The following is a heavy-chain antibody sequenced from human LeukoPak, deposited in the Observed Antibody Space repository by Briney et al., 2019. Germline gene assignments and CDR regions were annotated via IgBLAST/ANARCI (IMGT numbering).Heavy chain of an antibody. CDR1: GFTFSIYG. CDR3: AGTYSSSSGAFDY. CDR2: IWYDGSNK. V-gene: IGHV3-33*01. Sequence: GGSLRLSCAASGFTFSIYGIHWVRQAPGKGLEWVAVIWYDGSNKYYADSVKGRFTISRDNSKNTLYLQMNSLRAEDTAVYYCAGTYSSSSGAFDYWGQGTLVTVSS. D-gene: IGHD6-6*01. J-gene: IGHJ4*02.